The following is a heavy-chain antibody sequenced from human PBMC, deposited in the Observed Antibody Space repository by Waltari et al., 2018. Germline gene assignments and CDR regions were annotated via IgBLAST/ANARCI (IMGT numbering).Heavy chain of an antibody. CDR3: ARDSKFDP. CDR1: GFSISDNY. CDR2: INSGGTT. V-gene: IGHV3-53*01. Sequence: EVQLVESRGGLIQPGGSLRLSCAASGFSISDNYMSWVRQAPGKGLEWVSFINSGGTTYYADSVKGRFTISRDNSKNTVYLQMNSLRAEDTAMYYCARDSKFDPWGQGTLVTVSS. J-gene: IGHJ5*02. D-gene: IGHD4-4*01.